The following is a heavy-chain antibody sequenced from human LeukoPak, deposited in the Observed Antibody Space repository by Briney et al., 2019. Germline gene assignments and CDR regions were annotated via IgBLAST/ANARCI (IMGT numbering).Heavy chain of an antibody. CDR3: AKTYDYVWGSYRSPHWFDP. CDR1: GGSFSGYY. Sequence: SETLSLTCAVYGGSFSGYYWSWIRQPPGKGLEWIGEINHSGSTNYNPSLKSRVTISVDTSKNQLSLKLSSVTAADTAVYYCAKTYDYVWGSYRSPHWFDPWGQGTLVTVSS. CDR2: INHSGST. J-gene: IGHJ5*02. D-gene: IGHD3-16*02. V-gene: IGHV4-34*01.